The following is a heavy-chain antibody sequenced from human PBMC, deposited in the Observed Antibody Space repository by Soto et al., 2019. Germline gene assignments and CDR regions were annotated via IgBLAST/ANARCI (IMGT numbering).Heavy chain of an antibody. CDR2: IYYSGST. CDR3: ARTLPNRQLFDS. Sequence: SETLSLTCTVSSAPVSSSTYTWGWIRQPPGKGLEWIGSIYYSGSTYYNPSLNSRVTVSVDTSKNQFSLRLASVTAADTAVYYCARTLPNRQLFDSWSQGTLVTVSS. D-gene: IGHD1-1*01. V-gene: IGHV4-39*07. J-gene: IGHJ4*02. CDR1: SAPVSSSTYT.